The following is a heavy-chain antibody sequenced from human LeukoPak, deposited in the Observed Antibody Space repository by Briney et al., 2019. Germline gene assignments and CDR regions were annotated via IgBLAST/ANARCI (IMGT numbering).Heavy chain of an antibody. CDR1: GYTFSIYG. CDR2: ISPYNSNT. Sequence: ASVKVSCKASGYTFSIYGFSWVRQAPGQGLEWMGWISPYNSNTQYQQRFHGRVFLTTDPSSSTAYMELKSLKSDDTAIYYCARDSTAMITFPDFWGQGTLVTVSS. J-gene: IGHJ4*01. V-gene: IGHV1-18*01. D-gene: IGHD3-16*01. CDR3: ARDSTAMITFPDF.